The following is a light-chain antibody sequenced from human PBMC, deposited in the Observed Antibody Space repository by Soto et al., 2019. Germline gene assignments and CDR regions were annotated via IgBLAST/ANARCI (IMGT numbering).Light chain of an antibody. CDR1: QDIGKF. CDR3: QQYDNVVFT. V-gene: IGKV1-33*01. CDR2: DGS. Sequence: DVQMTQSPSSVSASVGDRITITCQASQDIGKFLNWYQQKPGKAPKILIYDGSNLETGVPGRFSGGGSGTHFTFTISSLQPEDIGTYYCQQYDNVVFTFGPGTKVDLK. J-gene: IGKJ3*01.